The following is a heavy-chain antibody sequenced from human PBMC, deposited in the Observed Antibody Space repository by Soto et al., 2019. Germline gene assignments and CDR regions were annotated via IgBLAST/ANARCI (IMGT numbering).Heavy chain of an antibody. V-gene: IGHV1-24*01. D-gene: IGHD6-13*01. CDR1: GYTLTELS. Sequence: ASVKVSCKVSGYTLTELSMHWVRQAPGKGLEWMGGFDPEDGETIYAQKFQGRVTMTEDTSTDTAYMELSSLRSEDTAVYYCATVDCARAEISSSWYYFYYWGQGTLVTVSS. J-gene: IGHJ4*02. CDR3: ATVDCARAEISSSWYYFYY. CDR2: FDPEDGET.